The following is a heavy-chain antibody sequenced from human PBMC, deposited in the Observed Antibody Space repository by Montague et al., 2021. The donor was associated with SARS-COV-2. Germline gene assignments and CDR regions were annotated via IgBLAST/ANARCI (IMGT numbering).Heavy chain of an antibody. CDR2: IYYSGST. J-gene: IGHJ3*02. Sequence: SETLSLTCTVSGGSIRSSSYYWGWIRQPPGKGLEWIGSIYYSGSTYYNLSLKSRVTISVDTSKNQFSLKLISVTTADTAVYYCAGMSITMVEGVIMGAFDIWGQGTMVTVSS. V-gene: IGHV4-39*07. CDR1: GGSIRSSSYY. CDR3: AGMSITMVEGVIMGAFDI. D-gene: IGHD3-10*01.